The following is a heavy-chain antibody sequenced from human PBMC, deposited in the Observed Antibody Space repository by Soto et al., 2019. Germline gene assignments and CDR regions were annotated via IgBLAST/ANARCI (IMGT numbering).Heavy chain of an antibody. V-gene: IGHV4-39*01. CDR3: AKNLPRKGRFEY. J-gene: IGHJ4*02. CDR1: VSSISSSRYY. CDR2: IYNSGRT. Sequence: SETLSLTCTVSVSSISSSRYYWGWIRQPPGKGLEWIGRIYNSGRTYCNPSLKSRVTISVDTSKNQFSLRLSAVTTADTAVYYCAKNLPRKGRFEYWGLGTVVTVSS.